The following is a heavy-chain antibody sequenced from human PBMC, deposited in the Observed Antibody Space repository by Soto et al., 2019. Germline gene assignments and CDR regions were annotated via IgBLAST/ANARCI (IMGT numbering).Heavy chain of an antibody. CDR2: IVVGSGHT. V-gene: IGHV1-58*02. CDR3: AAASSTSGGYYGMDV. D-gene: IGHD2-2*01. J-gene: IGHJ6*02. Sequence: QMQLVQSGPEVKKPGTSVKVSCKTSGFTFTSSAMQWVRQARGQRLERIGWIVVGSGHTNYAQKFQERVTITRDMSTSTAYMQLSSLRSEDTAVYYCAAASSTSGGYYGMDVWGQGTTVTVSS. CDR1: GFTFTSSA.